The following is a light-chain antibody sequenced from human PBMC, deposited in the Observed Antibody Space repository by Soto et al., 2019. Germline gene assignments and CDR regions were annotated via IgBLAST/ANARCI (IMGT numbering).Light chain of an antibody. Sequence: EIVLTHSPATLSLSPVERATLSFSSSQSVSNSLAWFQQKPGQAPRLLIYDASNRATGIPARFSGSGSGTDFTLTISSLEPEDFAVYYCQQRSDWITFGQGTRLEIK. V-gene: IGKV3-11*01. CDR1: QSVSNS. CDR2: DAS. J-gene: IGKJ5*01. CDR3: QQRSDWIT.